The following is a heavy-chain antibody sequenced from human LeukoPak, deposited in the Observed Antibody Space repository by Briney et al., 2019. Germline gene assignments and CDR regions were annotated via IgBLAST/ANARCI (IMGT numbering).Heavy chain of an antibody. V-gene: IGHV3-7*01. CDR1: QFIFRNHW. CDR3: ARGPNYGDRVDYFDS. Sequence: GGSLRLSCAASQFIFRNHWMSWVRQVPGRGLEWVAHIKQGGNEKHYVDSVEGRFTLSRDDSKNSLYLQMNSLRVDDSAVYYCARGPNYGDRVDYFDSWGQGTLVTVSS. CDR2: IKQGGNEK. D-gene: IGHD4-17*01. J-gene: IGHJ4*02.